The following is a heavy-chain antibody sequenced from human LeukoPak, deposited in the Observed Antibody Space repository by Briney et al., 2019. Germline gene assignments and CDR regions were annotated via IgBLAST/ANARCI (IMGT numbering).Heavy chain of an antibody. CDR2: INPNSGGT. CDR3: AREMDTAMGYDADY. Sequence: ASVKVSCKASRYTFTGYYMHWVRQAPGQGLEWMGWINPNSGGTNYAQKFQGRVTMTRGTSISTAYMELSRLRSDDTAVYYCAREMDTAMGYDADYWGQGTLVTVSS. CDR1: RYTFTGYY. V-gene: IGHV1-2*02. D-gene: IGHD5-18*01. J-gene: IGHJ4*02.